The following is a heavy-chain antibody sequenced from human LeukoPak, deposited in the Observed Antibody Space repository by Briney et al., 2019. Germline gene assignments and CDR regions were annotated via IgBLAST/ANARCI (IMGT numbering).Heavy chain of an antibody. Sequence: PGGSLRLSCAASGFTFSSYSMNWVRQAPGKGLEWVSSISSSSSYIYYADSVKGRFTISRDNAKNSLYLQMNSLRAEDTAVYYCARDPPMVRGVYRYFDYWGQGTLVTVS. CDR2: ISSSSSYI. CDR3: ARDPPMVRGVYRYFDY. J-gene: IGHJ4*02. V-gene: IGHV3-21*01. CDR1: GFTFSSYS. D-gene: IGHD3-10*01.